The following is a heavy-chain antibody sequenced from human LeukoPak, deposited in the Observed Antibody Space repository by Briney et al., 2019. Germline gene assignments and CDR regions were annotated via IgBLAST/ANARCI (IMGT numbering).Heavy chain of an antibody. D-gene: IGHD3-22*01. J-gene: IGHJ4*02. CDR2: IYTSGST. CDR1: GGSISSYY. Sequence: PPETLSLTCTVSGGSISSYYWSWIRQPPGKGLERIGYIYTSGSTNYNPSLKSRVTISVDTSKNQFSLKLSSVTAADTAVYYCARGSYSSGYYRYWGQGTLVTVSS. CDR3: ARGSYSSGYYRY. V-gene: IGHV4-4*09.